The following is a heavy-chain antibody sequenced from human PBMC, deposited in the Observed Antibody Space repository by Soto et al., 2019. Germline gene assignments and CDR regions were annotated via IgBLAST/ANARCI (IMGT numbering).Heavy chain of an antibody. CDR2: INSDGSVS. CDR3: ARGDCVGGSCYSLAGSFYYYMDV. Sequence: EVKLVESGGGLVQPGGSLRLSCAASGFTFSNYWMYWVRQAPGQGLVWVSRINSDGSVSRYADSVKGRLTISRDNVKNTLYLQMNSLRVEVTAVYYCARGDCVGGSCYSLAGSFYYYMDVWGKGTTVTVFS. D-gene: IGHD2-15*01. J-gene: IGHJ6*03. V-gene: IGHV3-74*01. CDR1: GFTFSNYW.